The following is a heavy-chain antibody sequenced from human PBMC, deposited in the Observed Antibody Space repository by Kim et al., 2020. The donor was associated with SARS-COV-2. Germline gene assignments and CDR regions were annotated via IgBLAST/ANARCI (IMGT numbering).Heavy chain of an antibody. D-gene: IGHD6-19*01. Sequence: SVKVSCKASGGTFSSYAISWVRQAPGQGLEWMGRIIPILGIANYAQKFQGRVTITADKSTSTAYMELSSLRSEDTAVYYCARGIAVASGWSHLLDYWGQGTLVTVSS. CDR3: ARGIAVASGWSHLLDY. J-gene: IGHJ4*02. CDR2: IIPILGIA. CDR1: GGTFSSYA. V-gene: IGHV1-69*04.